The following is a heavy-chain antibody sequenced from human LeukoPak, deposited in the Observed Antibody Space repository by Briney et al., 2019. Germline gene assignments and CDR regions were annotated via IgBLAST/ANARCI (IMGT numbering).Heavy chain of an antibody. Sequence: PGGSLRLSCAASGFTFHSYTMNWVRQAPGKGLEWVSSISGRTSYMYYADSLKGRFAISRDNAKNSLYLQMNGLRAEDTAVYYCARDEGYSYGTDYYYHGMDAWGQGTTVTVSS. J-gene: IGHJ6*02. D-gene: IGHD5-18*01. CDR3: ARDEGYSYGTDYYYHGMDA. V-gene: IGHV3-21*01. CDR2: ISGRTSYM. CDR1: GFTFHSYT.